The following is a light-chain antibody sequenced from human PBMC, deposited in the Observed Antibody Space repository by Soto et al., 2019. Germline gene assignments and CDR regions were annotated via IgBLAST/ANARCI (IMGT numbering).Light chain of an antibody. Sequence: EIVLTQSPGTLSLSPGERATLSCRASQSVTSGYLAWYQQKPGQAPRVLMYGASSRATGIPGRLSGSGSGTDFTLAISRLEPEDFAVYYCQQYGSSPITFGQGTRLEI. CDR2: GAS. J-gene: IGKJ5*01. CDR3: QQYGSSPIT. V-gene: IGKV3-20*01. CDR1: QSVTSGY.